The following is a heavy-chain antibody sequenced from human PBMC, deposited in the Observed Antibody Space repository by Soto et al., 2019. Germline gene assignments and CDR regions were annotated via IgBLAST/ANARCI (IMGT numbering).Heavy chain of an antibody. V-gene: IGHV1-69*01. CDR2: IIPIFGTA. D-gene: IGHD1-26*01. CDR3: ARDGGRHSGGIDY. CDR1: GGTFSSYS. J-gene: IGHJ4*02. Sequence: QVQLVQSGAEVKKPGSSVKVSCKASGGTFSSYSINWVRQAPGQGLEWMGEIIPIFGTANYAQKFQGRITMTADDSTSTAYMELSSLRSADAAVYYCARDGGRHSGGIDYWGQGTLVTVSS.